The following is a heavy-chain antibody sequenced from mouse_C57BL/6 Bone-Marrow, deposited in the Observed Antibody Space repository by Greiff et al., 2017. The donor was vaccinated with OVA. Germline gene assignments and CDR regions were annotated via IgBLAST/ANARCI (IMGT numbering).Heavy chain of an antibody. Sequence: EVQVVESGGGLVKPGGSLKLSCAASGFTFSSYAMSWVRQTPEKRLEWVATISDGGSYTYYPDNVKGRFTISRDNAKNNLYLQMSHLKSEDTAMYYCARDPGPYYYAMDYWGQGTSVTVSS. CDR2: ISDGGSYT. J-gene: IGHJ4*01. V-gene: IGHV5-4*01. CDR3: ARDPGPYYYAMDY. CDR1: GFTFSSYA.